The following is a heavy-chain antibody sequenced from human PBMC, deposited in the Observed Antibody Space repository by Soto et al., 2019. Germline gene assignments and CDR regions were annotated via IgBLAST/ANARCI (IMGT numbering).Heavy chain of an antibody. D-gene: IGHD6-6*01. CDR3: ARDLYSSSARYFDY. CDR1: GFTXSSYS. CDR2: ISSSSSYI. Sequence: EVQLVESGGGLVKPGGSLXXXCAXSGFTXSSYSMNXXRQAPGKGLEWVSTISSSSSYIYYADSVKGRFTISRYNXKXXLYLKMNSLRAEDTAVYSCARDLYSSSARYFDYWGXGTLVTVSS. J-gene: IGHJ4*01. V-gene: IGHV3-21*01.